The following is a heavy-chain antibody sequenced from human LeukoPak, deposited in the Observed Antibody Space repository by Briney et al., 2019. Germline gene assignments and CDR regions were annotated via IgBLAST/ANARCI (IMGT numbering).Heavy chain of an antibody. J-gene: IGHJ4*02. CDR3: AKDSLRERIVGSTTRGVNDY. Sequence: GGSLRLSCAASGFIFSSYGMHWVRQAPGKGLEWVAFIRYDGRNKYYADSVKGRFTISRDNSKNTLYLQMNSLRGEDTAVYYCAKDSLRERIVGSTTRGVNDYWGQGALVTVSS. CDR1: GFIFSSYG. CDR2: IRYDGRNK. D-gene: IGHD1-26*01. V-gene: IGHV3-30*02.